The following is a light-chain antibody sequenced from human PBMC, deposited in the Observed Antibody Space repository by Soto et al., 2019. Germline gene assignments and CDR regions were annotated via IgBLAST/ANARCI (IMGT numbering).Light chain of an antibody. V-gene: IGKV3-20*01. CDR2: GAS. J-gene: IGKJ5*01. Sequence: SPEERATLSCRASQSVSSSYLAWYQQKPGQAPRLLIYGASSRATGIPDRFSGSGSGTDFTLTISRLEPEDFAVYYCQQYGSSPLTFGQGTRLEIK. CDR1: QSVSSSY. CDR3: QQYGSSPLT.